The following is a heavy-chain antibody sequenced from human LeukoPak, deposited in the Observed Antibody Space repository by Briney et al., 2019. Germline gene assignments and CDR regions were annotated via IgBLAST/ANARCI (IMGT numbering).Heavy chain of an antibody. CDR3: ARNPGYSSGWYYFDY. Sequence: SVKVSCKASGGTFSSYAISWVRQAPGQGLEWMGGIIPIFGTANHAQKFQGRVTITTDESTSTAYMELSSLRSEDTAVYYCARNPGYSSGWYYFDYWGQGTLVTVSS. J-gene: IGHJ4*02. D-gene: IGHD6-19*01. V-gene: IGHV1-69*05. CDR1: GGTFSSYA. CDR2: IIPIFGTA.